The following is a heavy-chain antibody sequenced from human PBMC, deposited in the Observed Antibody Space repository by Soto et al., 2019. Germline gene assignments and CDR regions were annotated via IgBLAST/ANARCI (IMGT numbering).Heavy chain of an antibody. CDR3: AKERGYSSGWYGGWFDP. Sequence: EVQLLESGGGLVQPGGSLRLSCAASGFTFSSYAMSWVRQAPGKGLEWVSAISGSGGSTYYADSVKGRFTISRDNSKKTLYVQMSSLRAEDTAVYYCAKERGYSSGWYGGWFDPWGQGTLVTVSS. D-gene: IGHD6-19*01. V-gene: IGHV3-23*01. J-gene: IGHJ5*02. CDR2: ISGSGGST. CDR1: GFTFSSYA.